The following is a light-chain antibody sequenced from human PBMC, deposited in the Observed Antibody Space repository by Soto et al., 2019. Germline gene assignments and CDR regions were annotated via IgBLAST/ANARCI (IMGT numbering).Light chain of an antibody. J-gene: IGKJ4*01. CDR2: DAS. CDR1: QTVGSW. V-gene: IGKV1-5*01. Sequence: DIQMTQSPSTLSASVGDRVTITCRASQTVGSWLAWYQQKPGTAPKFLIYDASTLESGVPSRFSGSGSGTEFTLTISSLQPDDFATYYCQQYDNYPLTFGGGNKVEIK. CDR3: QQYDNYPLT.